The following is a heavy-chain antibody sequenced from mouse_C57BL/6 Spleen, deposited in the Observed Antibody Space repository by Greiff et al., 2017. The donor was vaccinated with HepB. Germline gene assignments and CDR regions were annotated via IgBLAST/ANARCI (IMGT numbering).Heavy chain of an antibody. CDR3: ARREDGYFGY. J-gene: IGHJ2*01. CDR2: ISSGSSTI. Sequence: EVMLVESGGGLVKPGGSLKLSCAASGFTFSDYGMHWVRQAPEKGLEWVAYISSGSSTIYYADTVKGRFTISRDNAKNTLFLQMTSLRSEDTAMYYCARREDGYFGYWGQGTTLTVSS. D-gene: IGHD2-3*01. V-gene: IGHV5-17*01. CDR1: GFTFSDYG.